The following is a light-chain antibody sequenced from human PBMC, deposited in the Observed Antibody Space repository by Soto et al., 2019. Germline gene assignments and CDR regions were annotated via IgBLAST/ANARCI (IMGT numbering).Light chain of an antibody. CDR3: VSYTSITTYV. CDR2: DVA. Sequence: SVLTQPASVSDSPGQSITISCTGTSSDVGGSNFVSWYQQHPGKPPKLIIYDVANRPSGVSNRFSGSKSGSTASLIISRLQTEDEADYYCVSYTSITTYVFGTGTKVTVL. CDR1: SSDVGGSNF. V-gene: IGLV2-14*03. J-gene: IGLJ1*01.